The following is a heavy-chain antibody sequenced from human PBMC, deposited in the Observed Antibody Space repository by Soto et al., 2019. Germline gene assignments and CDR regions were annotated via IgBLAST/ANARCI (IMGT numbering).Heavy chain of an antibody. CDR1: GYAFSRYA. CDR3: ARERGSTATFDY. CDR2: INAGSGGT. Sequence: QVQLVQSGAEVKKPGASVKVSCKASGYAFSRYAINWIRQAPGQGLEWLGWINAGSGGTKYSQNLQGRVTITRDTAASTVYLDLSSLRSDDTAVYYCARERGSTATFDYWGQGTLVTVSS. D-gene: IGHD4-17*01. J-gene: IGHJ4*02. V-gene: IGHV1-3*01.